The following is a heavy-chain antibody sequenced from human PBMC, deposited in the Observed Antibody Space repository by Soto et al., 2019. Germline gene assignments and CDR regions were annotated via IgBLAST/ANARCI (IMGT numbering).Heavy chain of an antibody. Sequence: QITLKESVPPLWKPPQTLPLTSASSGFSFGTTGVGVGGFRQSPGKPLEWLEIIYWDNDKRYSPSLKSRVTTTKDTSKTQVVLTVTNTDHVDTGTYYCARSLWFGELHWGQGALVTVSS. J-gene: IGHJ4*02. D-gene: IGHD3-10*01. CDR1: GFSFGTTGVG. CDR2: IYWDNDK. CDR3: ARSLWFGELH. V-gene: IGHV2-5*02.